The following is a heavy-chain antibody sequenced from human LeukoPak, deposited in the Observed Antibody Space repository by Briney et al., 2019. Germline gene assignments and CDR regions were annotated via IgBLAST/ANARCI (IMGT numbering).Heavy chain of an antibody. V-gene: IGHV3-23*01. Sequence: GGSLRLSCAASGFTFSSYAMSWVRQAPGKGLEWVSAISGSGGSTYYADSVKGRFTISRDNSKNSLYLQMNSLRAEDTAVYYCARLDFFGLGELDWGQGTLVTVSS. J-gene: IGHJ4*02. CDR3: ARLDFFGLGELD. CDR1: GFTFSSYA. D-gene: IGHD3-16*01. CDR2: ISGSGGST.